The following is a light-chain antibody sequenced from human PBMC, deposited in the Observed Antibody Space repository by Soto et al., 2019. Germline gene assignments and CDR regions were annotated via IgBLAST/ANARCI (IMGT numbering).Light chain of an antibody. J-gene: IGLJ1*01. Sequence: QSVLTQPSSASGTPGQRVTISCSGSSSNIGSNTVNWYQQLPGTAPKLLIYSNNQRPSGVPDRFSGSKSGTSASLAISGLQSEDEVDYYCAAWDGSRNGDVFGSGTKVTVL. CDR2: SNN. CDR1: SSNIGSNT. V-gene: IGLV1-44*01. CDR3: AAWDGSRNGDV.